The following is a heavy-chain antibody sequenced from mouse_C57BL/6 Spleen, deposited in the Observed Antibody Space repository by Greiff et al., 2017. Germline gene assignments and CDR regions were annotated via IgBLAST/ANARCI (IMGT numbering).Heavy chain of an antibody. CDR2: IYPGSGNT. J-gene: IGHJ4*01. CDR1: GYTFTDYY. Sequence: QVQLKQSGAELVRPGASVKLSCKASGYTFTDYYINWVKQRPGQGLEWIASIYPGSGNTYYNEKFKGKATLTAEKSSSTAYMQLSSLTSEDSAVYFCARSFYAMDYWGQGTSVTVSS. CDR3: ARSFYAMDY. V-gene: IGHV1-76*01.